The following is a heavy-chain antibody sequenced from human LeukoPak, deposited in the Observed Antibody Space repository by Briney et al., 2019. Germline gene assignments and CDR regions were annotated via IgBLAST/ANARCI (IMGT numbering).Heavy chain of an antibody. J-gene: IGHJ6*03. CDR1: GGSISSYY. V-gene: IGHV4-59*01. Sequence: SETLSLTCTVSGGSISSYYWSWIRQPPGKGLEWIGYIYYSGSTNYNPSLKSRVTISVDTSKNQFSLKLSSVTAADTAVYYCARTYYYYYMDVWGKGTTDTVSS. CDR2: IYYSGST. CDR3: ARTYYYYYMDV.